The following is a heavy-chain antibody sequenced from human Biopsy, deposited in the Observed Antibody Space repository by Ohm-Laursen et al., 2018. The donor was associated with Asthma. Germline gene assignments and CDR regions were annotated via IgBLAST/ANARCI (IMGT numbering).Heavy chain of an antibody. Sequence: GSLRLSCAASGFTFGDYCMSWVRQVPGQGLEWVANIKHDGSEKNHVDSLKGRFTISRDNAKNLLCLQMNSLRAEDTAVYYCARTFHFWSPYHAEHYQLWGQGTLVTVSS. CDR3: ARTFHFWSPYHAEHYQL. J-gene: IGHJ1*01. V-gene: IGHV3-7*01. D-gene: IGHD3-3*01. CDR2: IKHDGSEK. CDR1: GFTFGDYC.